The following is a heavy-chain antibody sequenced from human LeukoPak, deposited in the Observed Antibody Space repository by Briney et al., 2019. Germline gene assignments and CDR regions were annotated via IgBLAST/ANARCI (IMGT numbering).Heavy chain of an antibody. V-gene: IGHV3-30-3*01. J-gene: IGHJ4*02. CDR1: VFTFCSYA. Sequence: VGSLRLSCAPSVFTFCSYAMHWVRQAPGKGLEWVAVISYDGSNKYYADSVKGRFTISRDNSKNTLYLQMNSLRAEDTAVYYCARDAQQLGYFDYWGQGTLVTVSS. CDR3: ARDAQQLGYFDY. D-gene: IGHD6-13*01. CDR2: ISYDGSNK.